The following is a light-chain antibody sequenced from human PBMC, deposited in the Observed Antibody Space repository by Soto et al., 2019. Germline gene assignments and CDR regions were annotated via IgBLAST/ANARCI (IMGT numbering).Light chain of an antibody. V-gene: IGKV1-39*01. CDR3: QQSFRSRT. J-gene: IGKJ1*01. CDR1: QSVSGY. Sequence: DIQMTQSPSSLSASVGYRVTITCRANQSVSGYLYWYRHKPGQAPQLLIYAASSLQSGVPSRFSGSGFGTEFTLTISSLQPEDFATFYCQQSFRSRTFGQGTKVDIK. CDR2: AAS.